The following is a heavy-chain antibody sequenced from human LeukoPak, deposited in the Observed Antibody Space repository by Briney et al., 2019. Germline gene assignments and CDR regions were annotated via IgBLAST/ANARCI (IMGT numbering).Heavy chain of an antibody. V-gene: IGHV4-38-2*02. CDR3: ASLRGNYFPDY. CDR1: GYYISSGYY. Sequence: SETLSLTCTVSGYYISSGYYWGWIRQPPGKGLDWIGSIYHSGRTYYNPSLKSRVTISVDTSKTQFSLKLSSVTAADTAVYYCASLRGNYFPDYWGQGTLVTVSS. J-gene: IGHJ4*02. CDR2: IYHSGRT. D-gene: IGHD4-11*01.